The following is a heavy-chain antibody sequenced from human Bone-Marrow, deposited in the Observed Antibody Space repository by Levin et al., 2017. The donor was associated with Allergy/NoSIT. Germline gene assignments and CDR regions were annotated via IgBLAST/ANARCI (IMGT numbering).Heavy chain of an antibody. D-gene: IGHD1-1*01. CDR3: ATVLPTAPNDAFNI. J-gene: IGHJ3*02. CDR1: GGSIHSDDFY. CDR2: IYYSGST. V-gene: IGHV4-31*03. Sequence: SQTLSLTCSVSGGSIHSDDFYWSWVRQHPGKGLEWIGYIYYSGSTYYNPSLKSRVTISVDTSKNQLSLKLNSVTAADTAVYFCATVLPTAPNDAFNIWGQGTMVTVSS.